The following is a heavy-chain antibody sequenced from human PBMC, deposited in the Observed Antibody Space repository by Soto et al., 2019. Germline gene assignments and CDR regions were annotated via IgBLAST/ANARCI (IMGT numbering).Heavy chain of an antibody. CDR3: ARDSDLDY. J-gene: IGHJ4*02. CDR1: GFIFTDFY. V-gene: IGHV3-11*05. Sequence: QVHLVESGGGLVKPGGSLRLSCAASGFIFTDFYMSWIRQAPGKGLEWVSYISSSSTYTNYADSVKGRFTIARDNAKKSRYLQMDSLRVEDTAVYCCARDSDLDYWGQGTLVTLSS. CDR2: ISSSSTYT.